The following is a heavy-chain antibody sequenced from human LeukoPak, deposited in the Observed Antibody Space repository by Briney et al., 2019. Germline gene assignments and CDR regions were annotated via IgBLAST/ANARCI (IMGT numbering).Heavy chain of an antibody. J-gene: IGHJ4*02. CDR1: GFTFNNYA. V-gene: IGHV3-23*01. D-gene: IGHD7-27*01. CDR2: LSGSGGSR. CDR3: AKEAPGHFDY. Sequence: GGSLRLSCAASGFTFNNYAMGWVRQAPGKGLEWVSVLSGSGGSRYYADSVKGRFTISRDNSKNALYLQMNSLRADDTAIYCCAKEAPGHFDYWGQGSLVTVS.